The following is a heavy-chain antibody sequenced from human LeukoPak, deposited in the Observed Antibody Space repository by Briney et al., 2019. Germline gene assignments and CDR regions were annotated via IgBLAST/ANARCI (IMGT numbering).Heavy chain of an antibody. CDR1: GASISSSNW. CDR3: ARGDYDILTGFYVIGY. J-gene: IGHJ4*02. V-gene: IGHV4-4*02. Sequence: PSGTLSLTCAVSGASISSSNWWSWVRQPPGKGLEWIGEINHSGSTNYNPSLKSRVTISVDTSKNQFSLKLSSVTAADTAVYYCARGDYDILTGFYVIGYWGQGTLVTVSS. D-gene: IGHD3-9*01. CDR2: INHSGST.